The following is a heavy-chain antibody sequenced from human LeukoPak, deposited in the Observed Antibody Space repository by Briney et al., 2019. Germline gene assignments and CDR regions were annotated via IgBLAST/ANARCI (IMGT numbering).Heavy chain of an antibody. V-gene: IGHV4-61*02. CDR2: IYTSGST. J-gene: IGHJ4*02. CDR1: GGSISSGSYY. D-gene: IGHD3-16*01. Sequence: SETLSLTCTVSGGSISSGSYYWSWIRQPAGKGLEWIGRIYTSGSTNYNPSLKSRVTISVDTSKTQFSLKLSSVTAADTAVYYYARLSWGWRGNYFDYWGQGTLVTVSS. CDR3: ARLSWGWRGNYFDY.